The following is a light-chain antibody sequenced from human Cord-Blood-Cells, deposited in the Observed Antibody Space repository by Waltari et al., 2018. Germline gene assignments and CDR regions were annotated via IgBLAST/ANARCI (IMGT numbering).Light chain of an antibody. J-gene: IGLJ3*02. CDR3: QSYDSSLSGSEV. CDR2: GNS. CDR1: SSNIGAGYD. V-gene: IGLV1-40*01. Sequence: QSVLTQPPSVSGAPGQRVTISCTGRSSNIGAGYDVHWYQQLPGTAPKLLIYGNSNRPSWVPDRFSGSKSGTSSSLAITGLQAEDEADYYCQSYDSSLSGSEVFGGGTKLTVL.